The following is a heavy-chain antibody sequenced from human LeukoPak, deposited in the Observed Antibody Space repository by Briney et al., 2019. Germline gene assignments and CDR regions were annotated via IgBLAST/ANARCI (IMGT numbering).Heavy chain of an antibody. CDR2: ISSSGSTI. CDR1: GFTFSSYE. D-gene: IGHD6-19*01. Sequence: GGSLRLSCAASGFTFSSYEMNWVRQAPGKGLEWVSYISSSGSTIYCADSVKGRFTISRDNAKNSLYLQMNSLRAEDTAVYYCARTSSGWYDYWGQGTLVTVSS. CDR3: ARTSSGWYDY. V-gene: IGHV3-48*03. J-gene: IGHJ4*02.